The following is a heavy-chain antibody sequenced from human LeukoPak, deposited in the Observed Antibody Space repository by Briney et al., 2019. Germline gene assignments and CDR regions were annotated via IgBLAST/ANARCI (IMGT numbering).Heavy chain of an antibody. Sequence: SQTLSLTCALSGDSVSNNSIAWNSVRQSPSRGLEWLGRTYYRSKWYNEYSLSVRSRITITADTSKNQFSLHLNSVTPEDTAIYYCAGYYSMSVWGKGTTVTISS. CDR1: GDSVSNNSIA. V-gene: IGHV6-1*01. J-gene: IGHJ6*03. CDR3: AGYYSMSV. CDR2: TYYRSKWYN.